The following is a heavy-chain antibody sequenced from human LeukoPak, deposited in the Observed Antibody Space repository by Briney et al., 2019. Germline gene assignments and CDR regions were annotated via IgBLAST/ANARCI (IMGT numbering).Heavy chain of an antibody. Sequence: GGSLRLSCAASGFTFSSYAMSWVRQAPGKGLEWVSAISGSGGSTYYADSVKGRFTISRDNSKNTLYLQMNRLRAEDTAVYYRAKGLPSYYYDSNGFSPSYYFDYWGQGTLVTVSS. V-gene: IGHV3-23*01. CDR2: ISGSGGST. J-gene: IGHJ4*02. D-gene: IGHD3-22*01. CDR3: AKGLPSYYYDSNGFSPSYYFDY. CDR1: GFTFSSYA.